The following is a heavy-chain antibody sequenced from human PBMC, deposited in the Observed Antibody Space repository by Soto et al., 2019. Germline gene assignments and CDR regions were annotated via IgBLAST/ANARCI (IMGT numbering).Heavy chain of an antibody. J-gene: IGHJ6*01. Sequence: AVKVSCKASGGTFSSYAISWVRQAPGQGLEWMGGIIPIFGTANYAQKFQGRVTITADKSTSTAYMELSSLRSEDTAVYYCAXQPYSSSWYNYYYGMDVWGQGTTVTVSS. V-gene: IGHV1-69*06. D-gene: IGHD6-13*01. CDR3: AXQPYSSSWYNYYYGMDV. CDR2: IIPIFGTA. CDR1: GGTFSSYA.